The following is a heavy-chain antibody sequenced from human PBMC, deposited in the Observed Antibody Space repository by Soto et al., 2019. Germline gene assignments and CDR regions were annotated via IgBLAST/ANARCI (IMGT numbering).Heavy chain of an antibody. D-gene: IGHD1-1*01. CDR1: GGTFTSYA. CDR3: ARELERHNYYYGMDV. Sequence: QVPLVQSGAEVKKPGSSVKVSCKASGGTFTSYAVVWVRQAPGQGLEWMGGIVPILGTSKYAQRFQGRAPLTADGSWSTVYMELSSLRYDDTAIYYCARELERHNYYYGMDVWGQGTTVTVSS. J-gene: IGHJ6*02. V-gene: IGHV1-69*01. CDR2: IVPILGTS.